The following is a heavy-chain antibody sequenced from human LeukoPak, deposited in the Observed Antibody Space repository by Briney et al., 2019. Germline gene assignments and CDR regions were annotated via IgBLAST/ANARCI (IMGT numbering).Heavy chain of an antibody. V-gene: IGHV4-34*01. Sequence: PSETLSLTCAVYGGSFSGYYWSWIRQPPGKGLEWIGEINHSGSTNYNPSLKSRVTISVDTSKNQFSLKLSSVTAADTAVYYCARGGFWSGYSFDYWGQGTLVTVSS. J-gene: IGHJ4*02. CDR2: INHSGST. CDR3: ARGGFWSGYSFDY. D-gene: IGHD3-3*01. CDR1: GGSFSGYY.